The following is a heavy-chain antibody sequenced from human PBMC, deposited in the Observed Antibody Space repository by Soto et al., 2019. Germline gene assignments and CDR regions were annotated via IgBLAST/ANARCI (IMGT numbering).Heavy chain of an antibody. V-gene: IGHV4-34*01. CDR3: ARGGRYCSSTSCYVYFDY. CDR2: INHSGST. J-gene: IGHJ4*02. D-gene: IGHD2-2*01. Sequence: SETLSLTCAVYGGSFSGYYWSWIRQPPGKGLEWIGEINHSGSTNYNPSLKSRVTISVDTSKNQFSLKLSSVTAADTAVYYCARGGRYCSSTSCYVYFDYWGQGTLVTVSS. CDR1: GGSFSGYY.